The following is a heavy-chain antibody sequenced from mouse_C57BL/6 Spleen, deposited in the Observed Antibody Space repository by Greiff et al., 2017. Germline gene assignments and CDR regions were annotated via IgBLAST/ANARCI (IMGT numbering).Heavy chain of an antibody. V-gene: IGHV1-9*01. CDR2: ILPGSGST. CDR1: GYTFTGYW. J-gene: IGHJ3*01. CDR3: ARSNREGFAY. D-gene: IGHD4-1*01. Sequence: VQLQQSGAELMKPGASVKLSCKATGYTFTGYWIEWVKQRPGHGLEWIGEILPGSGSTNHNEKFKGKATFTADTSSNTAYMQLSSLTTEDSAIYYCARSNREGFAYWGQGTLVTVSA.